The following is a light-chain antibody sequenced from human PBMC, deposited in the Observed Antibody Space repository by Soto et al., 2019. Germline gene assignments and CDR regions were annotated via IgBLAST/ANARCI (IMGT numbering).Light chain of an antibody. CDR1: QDVASTY. Sequence: IVLTQSPDTLSLSPGERATLSCRASQDVASTYLALYQQNPGQAPRLLIYGASGRAAGVAERFSGSGSGTLFTLTISRLEPEDFAVYYFHQYNNWPPLTFGGGTKVEI. CDR2: GAS. V-gene: IGKV3-20*01. CDR3: HQYNNWPPLT. J-gene: IGKJ4*01.